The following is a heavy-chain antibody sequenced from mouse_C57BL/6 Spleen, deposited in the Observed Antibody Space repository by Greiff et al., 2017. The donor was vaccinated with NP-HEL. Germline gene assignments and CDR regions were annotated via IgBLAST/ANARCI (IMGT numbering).Heavy chain of an antibody. CDR3: ARREKKNDDLFAY. CDR1: GYTFTDYN. CDR2: INPNHGGT. J-gene: IGHJ3*01. V-gene: IGHV1-22*01. D-gene: IGHD2-12*01. Sequence: EVQLQQSGPELVQPGASVKMSCKASGYTFTDYNMPWVKQSPGKSLEWIGYINPNHGGTSYNQKFTGKATLTVNKSSSTAYMELRSLTSEESAVYYGARREKKNDDLFAYWGQGTLVTVSA.